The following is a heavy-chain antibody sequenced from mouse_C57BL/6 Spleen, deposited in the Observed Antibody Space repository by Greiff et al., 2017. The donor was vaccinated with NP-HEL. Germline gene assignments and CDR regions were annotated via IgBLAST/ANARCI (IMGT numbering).Heavy chain of an antibody. J-gene: IGHJ4*01. CDR2: INPNYGTT. V-gene: IGHV1-39*01. Sequence: VQLLQSGPELVQPGASVKISCKASGYSFTDYNMNWVQQSTGKSLEWIGVINPNYGTTSYKQTFKGKATLTVYQSSSTAYMQLNSLTSEDSEVYYCETLLMYAMDYWGQGTSVTVSS. D-gene: IGHD1-1*01. CDR1: GYSFTDYN. CDR3: ETLLMYAMDY.